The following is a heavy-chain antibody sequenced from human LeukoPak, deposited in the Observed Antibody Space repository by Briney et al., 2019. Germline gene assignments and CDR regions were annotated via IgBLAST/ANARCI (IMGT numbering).Heavy chain of an antibody. CDR3: ATGKRQLDY. CDR1: GFTFSGSA. J-gene: IGHJ4*02. D-gene: IGHD6-13*01. V-gene: IGHV3-48*04. CDR2: ISSRASTT. Sequence: SGGSLRLSCAASGFTFSGSAMHWVRQAPGQGLEWVSYISSRASTTYYADSVKGRFTISRDNANNSMYLQMNSLRTEDTAVYYCATGKRQLDYWGQGTLVTVSS.